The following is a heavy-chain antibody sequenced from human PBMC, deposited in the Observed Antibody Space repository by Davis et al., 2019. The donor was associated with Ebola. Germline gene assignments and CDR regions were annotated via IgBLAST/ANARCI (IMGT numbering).Heavy chain of an antibody. CDR1: GGSITGYY. J-gene: IGHJ6*02. CDR2: TYSSGST. CDR3: ARDPHGDYGLSGYYYGVDA. Sequence: PSETLSLTCTVSGGSITGYYWSWIRQSPGKGLEWIGYTYSSGSTNYNPSLKGRVTISLDTSKNQLSLRLTSVTAADTAVYYCARDPHGDYGLSGYYYGVDAWGQGTTVTVSS. V-gene: IGHV4-59*01. D-gene: IGHD4-17*01.